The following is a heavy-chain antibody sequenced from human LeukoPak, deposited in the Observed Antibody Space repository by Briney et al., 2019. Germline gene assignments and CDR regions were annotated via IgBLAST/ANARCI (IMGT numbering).Heavy chain of an antibody. CDR2: INPNSGGT. J-gene: IGHJ4*02. Sequence: GASVKVSCKASGYTFTGYYMHWVRQAPGQGLEWMGWINPNSGGTNYAQKFQGRVTMTRDTSISTAYMELSRLRSDDTAVYYCARVLAAAGIYYFDYWGQGTLVTVSS. D-gene: IGHD6-13*01. CDR1: GYTFTGYY. V-gene: IGHV1-2*02. CDR3: ARVLAAAGIYYFDY.